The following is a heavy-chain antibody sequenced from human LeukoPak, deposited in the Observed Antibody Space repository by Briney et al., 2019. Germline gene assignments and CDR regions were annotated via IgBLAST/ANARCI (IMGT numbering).Heavy chain of an antibody. V-gene: IGHV3-30*18. D-gene: IGHD6-13*01. J-gene: IGHJ4*02. CDR2: ISYDGSYK. CDR3: AKDRYSGLNTIDY. CDR1: EFTFSTYG. Sequence: GGSLRLSCAASEFTFSTYGMHWVRQAPGKGLEWVAVISYDGSYKFYADSVKGRFTISRDNSKSTLYLQMSSLRAEDTAVYYCAKDRYSGLNTIDYWGQGTLVTVSS.